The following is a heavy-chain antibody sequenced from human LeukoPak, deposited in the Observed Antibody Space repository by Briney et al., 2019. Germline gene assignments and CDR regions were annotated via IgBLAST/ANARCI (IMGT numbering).Heavy chain of an antibody. CDR2: ISSSSSYI. D-gene: IGHD6-13*01. CDR3: ARDAAAGHDMDV. CDR1: GFTFSSYS. Sequence: GGSLRLSCAASGFTFSSYSMNWVRQAPGKGLEWVSSISSSSSYIYYADSVKGRFTISRDNAKNSLYLQMNSLRAEDTAVYYCARDAAAGHDMDVWGKGTTVTVSS. J-gene: IGHJ6*03. V-gene: IGHV3-21*01.